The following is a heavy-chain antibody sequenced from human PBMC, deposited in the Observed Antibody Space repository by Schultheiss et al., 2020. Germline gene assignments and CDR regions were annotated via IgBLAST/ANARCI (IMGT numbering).Heavy chain of an antibody. CDR2: FDPEDGET. D-gene: IGHD4-17*01. J-gene: IGHJ6*02. CDR1: GYTLTELS. CDR3: ARPNDYGDYHFLGGIGYYGMDV. Sequence: ASVKVSCKVSGYTLTELSMHWVRQAPGKGLEWMGGFDPEDGETIYAQKFQGRVTMTEDTSTDTAYMELSSLRSEDTAVYYCARPNDYGDYHFLGGIGYYGMDVWGQGTTVTVSS. V-gene: IGHV1-24*01.